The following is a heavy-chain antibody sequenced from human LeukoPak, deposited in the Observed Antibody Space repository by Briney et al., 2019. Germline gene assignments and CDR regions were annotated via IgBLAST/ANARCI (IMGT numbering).Heavy chain of an antibody. D-gene: IGHD1-1*01. CDR1: GYTLTELS. Sequence: SVRVSSKVSGYTLTELSMHWVRQAPGKGLEWMGGIIPIFGTANYAQKFQGRVTITADESTSTAYMELSSLRPEDTAVYYCATGTTGTALEAWGQGTLVTVSS. J-gene: IGHJ4*02. V-gene: IGHV1-69*13. CDR3: ATGTTGTALEA. CDR2: IIPIFGTA.